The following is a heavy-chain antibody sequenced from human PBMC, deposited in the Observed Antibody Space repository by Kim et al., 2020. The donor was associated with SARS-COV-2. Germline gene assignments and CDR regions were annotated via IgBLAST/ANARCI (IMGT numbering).Heavy chain of an antibody. CDR2: IKQDGSEK. CDR1: GFTFSSYW. CDR3: AREVSAGPSFFFDY. J-gene: IGHJ4*02. V-gene: IGHV3-7*01. Sequence: GGSLRLSCAASGFTFSSYWMSWVRQAPGKGLEWVANIKQDGSEKYYVDSVKGRFTISRDNAKNSLYLQMNSLGAEDTAVYYCAREVSAGPSFFFDYWGQGTLVTVSS. D-gene: IGHD6-13*01.